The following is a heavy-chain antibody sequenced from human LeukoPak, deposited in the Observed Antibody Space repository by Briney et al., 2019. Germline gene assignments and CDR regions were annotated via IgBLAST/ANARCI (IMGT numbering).Heavy chain of an antibody. CDR3: ARHANYYGSGNNWFDP. Sequence: HGASVKVSCKASGYTFTGYYMHWVRQAPGQGLEWMGWINPNSGGTNYAQKFQGRVTMTRDTSISTAYMELSRLRSDDTAVYYCARHANYYGSGNNWFDPWGQGTLVTVSS. V-gene: IGHV1-2*02. J-gene: IGHJ5*02. CDR2: INPNSGGT. D-gene: IGHD3-10*01. CDR1: GYTFTGYY.